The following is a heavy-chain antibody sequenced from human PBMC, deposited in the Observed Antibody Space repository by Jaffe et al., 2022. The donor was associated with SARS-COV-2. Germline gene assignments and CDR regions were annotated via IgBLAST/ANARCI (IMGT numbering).Heavy chain of an antibody. CDR3: ARGSRYSSRTHYYYYYMDV. J-gene: IGHJ6*03. CDR2: TYYRSKWYN. V-gene: IGHV6-1*01. Sequence: QVQLQQSGPGLVKPSQTLSLTCAISGDSVSSNSAAWNWIRQSPSRGLEWLGRTYYRSKWYNDYAVSVKSRITINPDTSKNQFSLQLNSVTPEDTAVYYCARGSRYSSRTHYYYYYMDVWGKGTTVTVSS. CDR1: GDSVSSNSAA. D-gene: IGHD6-13*01.